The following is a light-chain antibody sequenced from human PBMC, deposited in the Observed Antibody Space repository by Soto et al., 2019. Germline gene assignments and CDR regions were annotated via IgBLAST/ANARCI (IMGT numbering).Light chain of an antibody. Sequence: DIKMTQSPSTLSASVGDRVTITCRASQDINIWLAWYQQKPGKAPKLLIYKASTLERGVPSRFIGSGSGTDFTLAISSLQPDDFATDYCQQYCSDSYTFGQGTRLDIK. CDR1: QDINIW. CDR3: QQYCSDSYT. CDR2: KAS. V-gene: IGKV1-5*03. J-gene: IGKJ2*01.